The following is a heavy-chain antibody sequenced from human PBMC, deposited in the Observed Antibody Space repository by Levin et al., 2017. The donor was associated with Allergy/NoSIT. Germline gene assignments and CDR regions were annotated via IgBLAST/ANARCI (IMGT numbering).Heavy chain of an antibody. J-gene: IGHJ5*02. CDR3: ARKAVDAHGTFDP. CDR2: IHHSGST. D-gene: IGHD2-2*01. Sequence: SETLSLTCAVSGGSISSNYWWNWVRQPPGKGLEWIAEIHHSGSTNYNPSLKSRVTISVDKSKNQFSLKVSSVTAADTAVYYCARKAVDAHGTFDPWGQGTLVTVSS. V-gene: IGHV4-4*02. CDR1: GGSISSNYW.